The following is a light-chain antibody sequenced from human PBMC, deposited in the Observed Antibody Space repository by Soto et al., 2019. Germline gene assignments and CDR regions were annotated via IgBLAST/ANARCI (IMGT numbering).Light chain of an antibody. Sequence: QSVLTQPASVSGSPGQSIAISCTGTSSDVGDYSYVSWYQQQPGKAPKLVISDVSNRPSGVSDRFSGSKSGNTASLTISGLQTEDEADYYCAAWDDSLNGRVFGTGTKVTVL. CDR1: SSDVGDYSY. J-gene: IGLJ1*01. CDR3: AAWDDSLNGRV. CDR2: DVS. V-gene: IGLV2-14*01.